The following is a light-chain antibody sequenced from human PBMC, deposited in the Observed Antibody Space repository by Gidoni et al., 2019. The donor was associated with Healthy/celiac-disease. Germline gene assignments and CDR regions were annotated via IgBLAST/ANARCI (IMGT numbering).Light chain of an antibody. CDR3: QQYYSTPPSWT. CDR2: WAS. V-gene: IGKV4-1*01. Sequence: DIVMPQSPASLAVSLGERATINCKSSQSVLYSSNNKNYLAWYQQKPGQPPKLLIYWASTRESGVPDRFSGSGSGTDFTLTISSLQAEDVAVYYCQQYYSTPPSWTFGQGTKVEIK. CDR1: QSVLYSSNNKNY. J-gene: IGKJ1*01.